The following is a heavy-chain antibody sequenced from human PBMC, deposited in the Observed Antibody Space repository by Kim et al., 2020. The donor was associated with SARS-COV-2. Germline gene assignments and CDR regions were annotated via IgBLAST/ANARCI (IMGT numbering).Heavy chain of an antibody. CDR1: GGSISSSSYY. V-gene: IGHV4-39*01. Sequence: SETLSLTCTVSGGSISSSSYYWGWIRQPPGKGLEWIGSIYYSGSTYYNPSLKSRVTISVDTSKNQFSLKLSSVTAADTAVYYCARHPLYYDILTGYKWGFDPWGQGTLVTVSS. CDR2: IYYSGST. D-gene: IGHD3-9*01. CDR3: ARHPLYYDILTGYKWGFDP. J-gene: IGHJ5*02.